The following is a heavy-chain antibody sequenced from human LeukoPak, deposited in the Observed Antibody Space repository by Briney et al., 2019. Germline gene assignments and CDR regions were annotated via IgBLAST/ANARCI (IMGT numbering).Heavy chain of an antibody. Sequence: GGSPRLSCAASGFTFSTYWMSWVRQASGKGLEWVANIKQDGSEKYYVDSVKGRFTISRDNAKNSLYLQMNSLRAEDTAVYYCARDLCSDLYVAGGSCSPWEGFDYWGQGTLVTVSS. CDR2: IKQDGSEK. J-gene: IGHJ4*02. CDR1: GFTFSTYW. D-gene: IGHD2-15*01. CDR3: ARDLCSDLYVAGGSCSPWEGFDY. V-gene: IGHV3-7*03.